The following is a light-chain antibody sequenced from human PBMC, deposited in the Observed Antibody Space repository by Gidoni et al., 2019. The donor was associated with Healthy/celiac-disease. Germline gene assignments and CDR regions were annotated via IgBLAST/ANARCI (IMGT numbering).Light chain of an antibody. Sequence: DIQLIQSPSSLSASVADRVSITCRASQSISSYLNWYQQKPGKAPKLLIYAASSLQSGGPSRFSGSGSVTDFTLTISSLKPEDVATYYCQQSYSTWWTFGQGTKLEIK. CDR3: QQSYSTWWT. CDR1: QSISSY. J-gene: IGKJ2*02. V-gene: IGKV1-39*01. CDR2: AAS.